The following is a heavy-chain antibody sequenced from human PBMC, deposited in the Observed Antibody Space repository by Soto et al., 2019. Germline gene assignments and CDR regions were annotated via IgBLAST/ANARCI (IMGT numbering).Heavy chain of an antibody. CDR2: INHSGST. J-gene: IGHJ4*02. Sequence: PSETLSLTCAVYGGSFSGYYWSWIRQPPGKGLEWIGEINHSGSTNYNPSLKSRVTISVDTSKNQFSLKLSSVTAADTAVYYCARVGLGQWLVRGVDYWGQGTLVT. CDR1: GGSFSGYY. V-gene: IGHV4-34*01. D-gene: IGHD6-19*01. CDR3: ARVGLGQWLVRGVDY.